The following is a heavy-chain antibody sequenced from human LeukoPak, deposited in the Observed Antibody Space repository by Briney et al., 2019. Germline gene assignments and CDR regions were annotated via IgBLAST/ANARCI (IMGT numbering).Heavy chain of an antibody. D-gene: IGHD3-9*01. CDR3: ARVGPTQLLRYFDWLSLAWFDP. CDR2: IIPIFGTA. V-gene: IGHV1-69*01. J-gene: IGHJ5*02. CDR1: GGTFSSYA. Sequence: ASVKVSCKASGGTFSSYAISWVRQAPGQGLEWMGGIIPIFGTANYAQKFQGRVTITADESTSTAYMELSSLRSEDTAVYYCARVGPTQLLRYFDWLSLAWFDPWGQGTQVTVSS.